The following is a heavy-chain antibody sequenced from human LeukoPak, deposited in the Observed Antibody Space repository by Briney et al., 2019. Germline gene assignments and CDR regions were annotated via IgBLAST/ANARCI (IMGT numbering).Heavy chain of an antibody. CDR3: ARVANGVDWFDP. CDR2: INPNSGGT. Sequence: ASVKVSCKASGYTFTSYYMHWVRQAPGQGLEWMGWINPNSGGTNYAQKFQGRVTMTRDTSISTAYMELSRLRSDDTAVYYCARVANGVDWFDPWGQGTLVTVSS. CDR1: GYTFTSYY. V-gene: IGHV1-2*02. J-gene: IGHJ5*02. D-gene: IGHD2-8*01.